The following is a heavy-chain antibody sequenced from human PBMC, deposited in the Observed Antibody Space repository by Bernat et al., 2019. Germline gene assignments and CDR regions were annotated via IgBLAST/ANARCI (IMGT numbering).Heavy chain of an antibody. D-gene: IGHD6-13*01. CDR1: GDSISSSAW. CDR3: ARDPVAAVGTAFDI. Sequence: QVQLQESGPQLVKPSGTLSLTCVVSGDSISSSAWWSWVRQPPGKGLEWIAEIYHNGNINYNPSLRSRVTISIDKSKNQIYLRLSSVTAADTAVYYCARDPVAAVGTAFDIWGQGTMVTVSS. J-gene: IGHJ3*02. CDR2: IYHNGNI. V-gene: IGHV4-4*02.